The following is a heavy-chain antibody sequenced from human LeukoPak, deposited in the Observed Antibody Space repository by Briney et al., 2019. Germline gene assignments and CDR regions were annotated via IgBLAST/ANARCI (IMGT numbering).Heavy chain of an antibody. D-gene: IGHD3-22*01. J-gene: IGHJ4*02. V-gene: IGHV3-9*01. Sequence: SLRLSCAASGFTFDDYAMYWVRQAPGKGLEWVSGISWNSGSIGYADSVKGRFTISRDNAKNSLYLQMNSLRAEDTALYYCAKGSHYDSSGYQRLDYWGQGTLVTVSS. CDR2: ISWNSGSI. CDR3: AKGSHYDSSGYQRLDY. CDR1: GFTFDDYA.